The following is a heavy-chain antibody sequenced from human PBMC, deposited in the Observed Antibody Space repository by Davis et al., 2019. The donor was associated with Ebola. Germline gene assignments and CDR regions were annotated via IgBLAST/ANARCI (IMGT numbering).Heavy chain of an antibody. CDR3: AKSGLSFGVVKYHYGMDV. CDR1: GFTFSTYN. CDR2: NIGSDT. J-gene: IGHJ6*04. V-gene: IGHV3-23*01. Sequence: GESLKISCAASGFTFSTYNMDWVRQAPGKGLERVANIGSDTHYADSVKGRFTISRDNSKKTLYLQMNSLRAEDTAVYYCAKSGLSFGVVKYHYGMDVWGKGTTVTVSS. D-gene: IGHD3-3*01.